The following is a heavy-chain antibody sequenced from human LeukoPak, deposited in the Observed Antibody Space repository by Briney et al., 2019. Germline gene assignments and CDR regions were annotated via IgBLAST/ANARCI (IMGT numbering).Heavy chain of an antibody. CDR2: FDTEDGET. CDR1: GYTLTELS. CDR3: ATSITGMTAVGY. J-gene: IGHJ4*02. Sequence: ASVQVSCKVSGYTLTELSMHWVRQAPGKGGEWMGGFDTEDGETIYAQKFQGRVNMTEDTSTDTAYMELSSLRSEDTAVYYCATSITGMTAVGYWGQGTLVTVSS. D-gene: IGHD2-2*01. V-gene: IGHV1-24*01.